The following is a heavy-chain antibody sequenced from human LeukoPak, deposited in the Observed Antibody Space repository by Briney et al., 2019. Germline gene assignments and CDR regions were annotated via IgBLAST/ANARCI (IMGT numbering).Heavy chain of an antibody. J-gene: IGHJ4*02. CDR1: GFTVSSNY. CDR2: IYSGDNT. Sequence: PGGSLRLSCAASGFTVSSNYMSWVRQAPGRGLEWVSVIYSGDNTYYADSVKGRLTISRDNSKNTLYLQMNSLRAEDTAVYYCARLSYGGFDCWGQGTLVTVSS. CDR3: ARLSYGGFDC. D-gene: IGHD4-23*01. V-gene: IGHV3-53*01.